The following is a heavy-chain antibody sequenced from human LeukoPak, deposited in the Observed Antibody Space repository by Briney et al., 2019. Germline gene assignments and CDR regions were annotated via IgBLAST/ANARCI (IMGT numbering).Heavy chain of an antibody. CDR1: GGSISSSSYY. V-gene: IGHV4-39*07. CDR3: ARRPWVGTTDY. J-gene: IGHJ4*02. CDR2: INHSGST. D-gene: IGHD1-26*01. Sequence: SETLSLTCTVSGGSISSSSYYWGWIRQPPGKGLEWIGEINHSGSTNYSPSLKSRVTISVDPSKNQFSLKLSSVTAADTAVYYCARRPWVGTTDYWSQGTLVTVSS.